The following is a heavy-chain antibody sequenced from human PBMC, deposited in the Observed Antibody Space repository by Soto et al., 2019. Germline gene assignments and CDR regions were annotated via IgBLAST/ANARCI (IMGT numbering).Heavy chain of an antibody. J-gene: IGHJ6*02. V-gene: IGHV3-30*18. CDR2: ISYDGSSK. D-gene: IGHD1-26*01. CDR1: GCTFSAYG. CDR3: AKVTFSGDYYYSYGMDV. Sequence: QEKLVESGGGVVQPGRSLRLSCAASGCTFSAYGMHWVRQAPGKGLEWVTVISYDGSSKYYADSVKGRFIVSRDNSKNTLYLQMNSLRPEDTAVYYCAKVTFSGDYYYSYGMDVWGQGTTVTVSS.